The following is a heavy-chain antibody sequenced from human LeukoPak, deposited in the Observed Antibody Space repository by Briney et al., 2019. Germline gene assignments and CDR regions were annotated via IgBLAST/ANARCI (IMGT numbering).Heavy chain of an antibody. J-gene: IGHJ5*02. CDR1: GYTFTSYY. D-gene: IGHD1-26*01. CDR2: INPSGGST. V-gene: IGHV1-46*01. CDR3: ARGTIVGATGWFDP. Sequence: ASVKVSCKASGYTFTSYYMHWVRQAPGQGLEWMGIINPSGGSTSYAQKFQGRVTMTRDTSISTAYMELSRLRSDDTAVYYCARGTIVGATGWFDPWGQGTLVTVSS.